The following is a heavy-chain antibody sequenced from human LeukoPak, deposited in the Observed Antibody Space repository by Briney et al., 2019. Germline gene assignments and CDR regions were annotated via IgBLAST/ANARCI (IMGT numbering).Heavy chain of an antibody. Sequence: ASVKISCKASGYTFTSYGISWVRQAPGQGLEWMGRIIPILGIANYAQKFQGRVTITADKSTSTAYMELSSMRSEDTAVYYCARLVSGDYWGQGTLVTVSS. D-gene: IGHD2-8*01. J-gene: IGHJ4*02. CDR2: IIPILGIA. CDR3: ARLVSGDY. V-gene: IGHV1-69*04. CDR1: GYTFTSYG.